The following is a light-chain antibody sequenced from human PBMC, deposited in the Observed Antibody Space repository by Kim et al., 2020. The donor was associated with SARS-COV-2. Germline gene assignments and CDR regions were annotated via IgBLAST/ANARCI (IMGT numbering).Light chain of an antibody. CDR1: QGIANA. V-gene: IGKV1-17*01. CDR2: DVS. CDR3: LQHNSFPWT. Sequence: DIQMTQSPFSLAASVGDRVTITCRASQGIANALGWYQQKPGKAPQPLIYDVSSLQSEVPSRFSGSASGTEFTLTISSLQPEDFATYYCLQHNSFPWTFGQGTKVDIK. J-gene: IGKJ1*01.